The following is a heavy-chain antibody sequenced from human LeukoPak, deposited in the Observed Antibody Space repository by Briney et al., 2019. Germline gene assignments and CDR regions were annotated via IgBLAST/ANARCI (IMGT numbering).Heavy chain of an antibody. Sequence: RGSLRLSCAASGFTFSNAWMTWVCQAPGKGLEWVGRIKSKTDGGTTDYAAPVKGRFTISRDDSKNKLYLQMNNLKSEDTAVYFCAPGIAEPDYYYFYGMAVWGQGTTVTVSS. J-gene: IGHJ6*02. CDR1: GFTFSNAW. CDR3: APGIAEPDYYYFYGMAV. V-gene: IGHV3-15*01. CDR2: IKSKTDGGTT. D-gene: IGHD6-13*01.